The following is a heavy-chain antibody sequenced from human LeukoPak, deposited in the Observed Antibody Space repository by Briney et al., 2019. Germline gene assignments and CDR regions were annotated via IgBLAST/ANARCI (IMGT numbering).Heavy chain of an antibody. J-gene: IGHJ4*02. CDR3: AVNLYGDYFGC. D-gene: IGHD4-17*01. CDR2: IIPIFGTA. V-gene: IGHV1-69*05. Sequence: SVKVSCKASGGTFSSYAISWVRQAPGQGLEWMGRIIPIFGTANYAEKFQGRVTITTDESTSTAYMELSSLRSEDTAVYYCAVNLYGDYFGCWGQGTLVTVSS. CDR1: GGTFSSYA.